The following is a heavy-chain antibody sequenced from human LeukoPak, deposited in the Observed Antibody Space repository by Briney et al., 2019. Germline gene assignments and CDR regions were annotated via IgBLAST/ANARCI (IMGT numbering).Heavy chain of an antibody. CDR3: AREHEKLTGPLWLRRGRYCFDY. V-gene: IGHV3-7*01. Sequence: GGSLRLSCAASGFTFSSYWMSWVRQAPGKGLEWVANIKQDGSEKYYVDSVKGLFTISRDNAKNSLYLQMNSLRAEDTAVYYCAREHEKLTGPLWLRRGRYCFDYWGQGTLVTVSS. CDR2: IKQDGSEK. J-gene: IGHJ4*02. D-gene: IGHD5-18*01. CDR1: GFTFSSYW.